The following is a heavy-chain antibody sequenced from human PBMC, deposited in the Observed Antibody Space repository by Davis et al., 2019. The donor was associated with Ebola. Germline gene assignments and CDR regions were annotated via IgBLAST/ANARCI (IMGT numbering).Heavy chain of an antibody. CDR2: VYPSGST. D-gene: IGHD3-22*01. CDR3: ARDYYDSSGYLHYFDY. J-gene: IGHJ4*02. V-gene: IGHV4-4*02. CDR1: GDSISSSNW. Sequence: SETLSLTCAVSGDSISSSNWWSWLRQSPGKGLEWIGEVYPSGSTNYNPSLKSRVTISVDKSKNQFPLKLNSVTAADTAVYYCARDYYDSSGYLHYFDYWGQGTLVTVSS.